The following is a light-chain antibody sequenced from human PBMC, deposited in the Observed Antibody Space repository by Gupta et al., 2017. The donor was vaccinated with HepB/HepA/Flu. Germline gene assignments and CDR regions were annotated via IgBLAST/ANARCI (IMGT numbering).Light chain of an antibody. Sequence: DIVLTQSPGTLSSSPGERATLTCRASQSVSRNYLAWYQQKPGQAPRLLIYGASSRATGIPDRFSGSGSGTDFTLTISRLEPEDFAVYYCQQYGSSPLTFGGGTKVEIK. J-gene: IGKJ4*01. CDR1: QSVSRNY. CDR3: QQYGSSPLT. V-gene: IGKV3-20*01. CDR2: GAS.